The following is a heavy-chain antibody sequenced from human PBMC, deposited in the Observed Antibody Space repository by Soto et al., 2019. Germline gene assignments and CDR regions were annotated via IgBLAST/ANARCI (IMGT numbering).Heavy chain of an antibody. Sequence: GGSLPLSCAASGFTFSSYAMSWVRQAPGKGLEWVSAISGSGGSTYYADSVQGRFTISRDNSKNTLYLQMNSLRAEDTAVYYCAKDRDTAMVSFVDYWGQGTLVTVSS. CDR2: ISGSGGST. CDR3: AKDRDTAMVSFVDY. J-gene: IGHJ4*02. CDR1: GFTFSSYA. V-gene: IGHV3-23*01. D-gene: IGHD5-18*01.